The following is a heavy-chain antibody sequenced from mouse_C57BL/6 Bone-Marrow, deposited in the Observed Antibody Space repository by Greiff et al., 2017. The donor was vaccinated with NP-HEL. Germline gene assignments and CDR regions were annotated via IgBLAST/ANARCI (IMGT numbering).Heavy chain of an antibody. CDR3: ARDDGPYAMDY. CDR2: IYPGSGNN. CDR1: GYSFTSYY. Sequence: QVQLKQSGPELVKPGASVKISCKASGYSFTSYYIHWVKQRPGQGLEWIGWIYPGSGNNKYNEKFKGKATLTADTSSSTAYMQLSSLTYEDSAVYYCARDDGPYAMDYWGQGTSVTVSS. J-gene: IGHJ4*01. V-gene: IGHV1-66*01. D-gene: IGHD2-3*01.